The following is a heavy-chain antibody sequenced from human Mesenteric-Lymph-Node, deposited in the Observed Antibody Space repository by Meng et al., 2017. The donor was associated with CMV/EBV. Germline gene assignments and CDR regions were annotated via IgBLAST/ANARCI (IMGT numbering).Heavy chain of an antibody. CDR2: IYYSGST. V-gene: IGHV4-61*01. J-gene: IGHJ6*02. Sequence: SETLSLTCTVSGGSVSSGSYYWSWIRQPPGKGLEWIGYIYYSGSTNYNPSLKSRVTISVDTSKNQFSLKLSSVTAADTTIYYCARTDYYSYYGMDVWGQGTPVTVSS. CDR1: GGSVSSGSYY. CDR3: ARTDYYSYYGMDV.